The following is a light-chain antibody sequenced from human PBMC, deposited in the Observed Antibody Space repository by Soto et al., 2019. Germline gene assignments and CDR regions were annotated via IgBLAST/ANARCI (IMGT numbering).Light chain of an antibody. CDR3: QQYNEWPQIT. CDR2: DAS. CDR1: QSVTSN. J-gene: IGKJ5*01. Sequence: EIVLTQSPGTLSLYPGESATLSCRASQSVTSNYIAWYQQKPGQPPRLLISDASTRATGIPARFSGSGSASEFTLTISSPQSEDFAVYYCQQYNEWPQITFGQGTRREIK. V-gene: IGKV3D-15*01.